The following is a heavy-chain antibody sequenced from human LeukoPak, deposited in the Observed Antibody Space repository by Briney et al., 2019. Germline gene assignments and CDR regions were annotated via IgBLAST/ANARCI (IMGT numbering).Heavy chain of an antibody. V-gene: IGHV4-61*02. CDR3: AREVAVSDTSPHYFDH. D-gene: IGHD6-19*01. CDR1: GDFISSGHYY. Sequence: SETLSLTCTVSGDFISSGHYYWHWIRQPAGKGLEWIGRIYISGSTNYNPSLKSRVTMSVDTSKNQSPLKVTSVTAADTAVYYCAREVAVSDTSPHYFDHWGQGTLVTVSS. CDR2: IYISGST. J-gene: IGHJ4*02.